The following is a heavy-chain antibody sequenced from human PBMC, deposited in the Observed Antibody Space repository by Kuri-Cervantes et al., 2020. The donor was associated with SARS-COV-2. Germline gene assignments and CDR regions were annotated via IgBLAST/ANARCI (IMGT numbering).Heavy chain of an antibody. CDR1: GFTFKSYT. D-gene: IGHD3-3*01. Sequence: GGSLRLSCGASGFTFKSYTMNWVRQAPGKALQWISSMTGSGSYIYYADSVRGRFTISRDNAKNSLYLQMNSLRAEDTAVYYCARVGDFWSGYYLPHFDYWGQGTLVTVSS. J-gene: IGHJ4*02. V-gene: IGHV3-21*01. CDR2: MTGSGSYI. CDR3: ARVGDFWSGYYLPHFDY.